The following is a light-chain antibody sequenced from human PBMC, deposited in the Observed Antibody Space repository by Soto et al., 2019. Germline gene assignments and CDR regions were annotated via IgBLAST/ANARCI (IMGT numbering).Light chain of an antibody. CDR2: KVS. CDR1: QSISSW. CDR3: QQYNSYPVT. J-gene: IGKJ2*01. Sequence: DIQMTQSPSTLSASVGDRVNITCRASQSISSWLAWYQQKPGKAPKILIYKVSNLESGVPSRFSGSGSGTEFTLSISSLQSDEFATYYCQQYNSYPVTFGQGTKLEIK. V-gene: IGKV1-5*03.